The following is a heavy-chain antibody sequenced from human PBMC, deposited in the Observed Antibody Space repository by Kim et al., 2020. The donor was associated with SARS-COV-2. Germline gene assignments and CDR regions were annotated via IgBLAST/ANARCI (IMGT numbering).Heavy chain of an antibody. CDR3: ARKKGNKYYDFWSGYYKY. V-gene: IGHV4-34*01. CDR2: INHSGST. CDR1: GGSFSGYY. J-gene: IGHJ4*02. Sequence: SETLSLTCAVYGGSFSGYYWSWIRQPPGKGLEWIGEINHSGSTNYNPSLKSRVTISVDTSKNQFSLKLSSVTAADTAVYYCARKKGNKYYDFWSGYYKYWGQGTLVTVSS. D-gene: IGHD3-3*01.